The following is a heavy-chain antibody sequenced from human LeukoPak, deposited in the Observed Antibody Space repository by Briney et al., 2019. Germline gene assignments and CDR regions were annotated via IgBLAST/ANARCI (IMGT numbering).Heavy chain of an antibody. V-gene: IGHV4-59*08. Sequence: PSETLSLTCTVSGGSNYWSWIRQPPGKGLEWIGYIHYSGSPNYNPSLKSRVTISTDTSKNQFSLKLNSVTAADTAVYYCARHSNWNGGVDWFDPWGQGTQVTVSS. CDR2: IHYSGSP. CDR1: GGSNY. D-gene: IGHD1-20*01. J-gene: IGHJ5*02. CDR3: ARHSNWNGGVDWFDP.